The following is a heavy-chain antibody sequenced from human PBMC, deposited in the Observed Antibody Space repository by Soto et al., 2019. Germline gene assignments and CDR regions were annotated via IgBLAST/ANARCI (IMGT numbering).Heavy chain of an antibody. CDR1: GGPFPTGGYY. J-gene: IGHJ4*02. D-gene: IGHD3-16*01. CDR2: IYYNGDT. V-gene: IGHV4-31*03. CDR3: ARGDSQVSSVFDY. Sequence: PSETLSLTCTVSGGPFPTGGYYWSWIRQEPGKGLEWIGYIYYNGDTSYNPSLRSRVTISADTSKTQFSLRLSSVTSADTAVYYRARGDSQVSSVFDYWGQGMLVTVSS.